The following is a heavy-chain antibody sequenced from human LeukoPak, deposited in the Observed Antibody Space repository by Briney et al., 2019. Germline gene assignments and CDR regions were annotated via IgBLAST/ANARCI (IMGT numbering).Heavy chain of an antibody. D-gene: IGHD3-9*01. Sequence: EPSETLSLTCTVSGASISSGGYYWSWIRQPPGKGLEWIGYIYYSGSTYYNPSLKSRVTISVDTSKNQFSLKLSSVTAADTAVYYCARDYGGPRYDILTGYYRYFDYWGQGTLVTVSS. CDR2: IYYSGST. CDR1: GASISSGGYY. J-gene: IGHJ4*02. CDR3: ARDYGGPRYDILTGYYRYFDY. V-gene: IGHV4-31*03.